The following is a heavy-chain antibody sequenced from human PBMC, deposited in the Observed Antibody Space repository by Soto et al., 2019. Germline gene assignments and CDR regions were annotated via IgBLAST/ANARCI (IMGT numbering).Heavy chain of an antibody. Sequence: EEHLVESGGGLVKPGGSLRLSCAASGFTFSSYSMNWVRQTPGKGLEWVSYISSSSNYIFYADSVKGRFTISRDNAENSLFLQMDSLRAEDTAIYYCTRDLRGWSGAWGQGTLVTVSS. J-gene: IGHJ4*02. V-gene: IGHV3-21*01. CDR3: TRDLRGWSGA. CDR1: GFTFSSYS. D-gene: IGHD3-3*01. CDR2: ISSSSNYI.